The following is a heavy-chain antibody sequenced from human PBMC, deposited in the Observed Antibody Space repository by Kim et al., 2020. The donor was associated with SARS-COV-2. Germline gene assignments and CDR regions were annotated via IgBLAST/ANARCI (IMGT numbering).Heavy chain of an antibody. J-gene: IGHJ4*02. CDR2: ISSSSSYI. CDR1: GFTFSSYS. V-gene: IGHV3-21*01. Sequence: GGSLRLSCAASGFTFSSYSMNWVRQAPGKGLEWVSSISSSSSYIYYADSVKGRFTISRDNAKNSLYLQMNSLRGEDTAVYYCARTVLINYDFWSGYYNDPGYWGQGTVVTVSS. D-gene: IGHD3-3*01. CDR3: ARTVLINYDFWSGYYNDPGY.